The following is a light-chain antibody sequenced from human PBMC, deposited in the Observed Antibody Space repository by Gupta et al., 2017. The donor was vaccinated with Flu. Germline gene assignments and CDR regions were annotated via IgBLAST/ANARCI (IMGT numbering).Light chain of an antibody. J-gene: IGKJ4*01. V-gene: IGKV1-33*01. CDR2: DAS. Sequence: DIQMTQSPSSLSASVGDRVTITCQASQDISNYLNWYQQKPGKAPKLLMFDASNLEAGVPSRFSGSGSGTYFTFTISSLQPEDVATYYCQQDDTLPLTFGGGTKVEIK. CDR1: QDISNY. CDR3: QQDDTLPLT.